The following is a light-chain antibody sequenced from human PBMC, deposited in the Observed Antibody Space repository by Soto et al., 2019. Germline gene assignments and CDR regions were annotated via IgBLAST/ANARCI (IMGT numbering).Light chain of an antibody. CDR3: SSYTSSSTAV. CDR1: SSDVGYYNY. J-gene: IGLJ2*01. Sequence: QSALTQPASVSGSPGQSTTISCTGSSSDVGYYNYVSWFQHHPGKAPKLLIYDVTNRPSGVSNRFSGSKSGNTASLTISGLQAEDEADYSCSSYTSSSTAVFGGGTKLTVL. V-gene: IGLV2-14*03. CDR2: DVT.